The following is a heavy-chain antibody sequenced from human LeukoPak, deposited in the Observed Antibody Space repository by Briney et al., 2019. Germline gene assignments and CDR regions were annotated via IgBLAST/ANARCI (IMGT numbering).Heavy chain of an antibody. Sequence: GGSLRLSCAASEFTFSSYSMNWVRQAPGKGLEWVSSISTSSSYIYYADSVTGRFTISRDNAKNSLYLQMNSLRAEDTAVYYCARGGRYYDFWSGYCPFDYWGQGTLVTVSS. V-gene: IGHV3-21*01. CDR1: EFTFSSYS. J-gene: IGHJ4*02. CDR2: ISTSSSYI. D-gene: IGHD3-3*01. CDR3: ARGGRYYDFWSGYCPFDY.